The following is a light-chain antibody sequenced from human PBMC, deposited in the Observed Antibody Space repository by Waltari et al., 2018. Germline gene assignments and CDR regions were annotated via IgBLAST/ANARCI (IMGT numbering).Light chain of an antibody. CDR1: QSVSSW. CDR2: RAS. CDR3: QQYNTYPRT. Sequence: DIQMTQSPPTLSASVGDRVTITCRASQSVSSWLAWYQPKPGKAPNLLIYRASSLESGVPSRFSGSGSGTEFTLTISSLQPDDFATYYCQQYNTYPRTFGQGTKLEIK. J-gene: IGKJ2*01. V-gene: IGKV1-5*03.